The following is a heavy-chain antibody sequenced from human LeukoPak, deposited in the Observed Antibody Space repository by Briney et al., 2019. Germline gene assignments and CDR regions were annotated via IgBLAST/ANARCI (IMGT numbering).Heavy chain of an antibody. D-gene: IGHD2-15*01. CDR3: ARGLRGSRFDY. V-gene: IGHV4-34*01. CDR1: GGSFSGYY. Sequence: SETLSLTCAVYGGSFSGYYWSWIRQPPGKGPEWIGEINHSGSTNYNPSLKSRVTISVDTSKNQFSLKLSSVTAADTAVYYCARGLRGSRFDYWGQGTLVTVSS. CDR2: INHSGST. J-gene: IGHJ4*02.